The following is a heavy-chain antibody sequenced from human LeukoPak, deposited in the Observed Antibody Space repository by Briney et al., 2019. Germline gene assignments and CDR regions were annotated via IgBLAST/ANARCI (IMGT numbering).Heavy chain of an antibody. Sequence: PGGSLRLSCAASGFTFSSYSMNWVRQAPGKGLEWVSYISSSSSTIYYAGSVKGRFTISRDNAKNSLYLQMNSLRAEDTAVYYCARVVLDAFDIWGQGTMVTVSS. CDR1: GFTFSSYS. V-gene: IGHV3-48*01. CDR2: ISSSSSTI. D-gene: IGHD2-8*01. J-gene: IGHJ3*02. CDR3: ARVVLDAFDI.